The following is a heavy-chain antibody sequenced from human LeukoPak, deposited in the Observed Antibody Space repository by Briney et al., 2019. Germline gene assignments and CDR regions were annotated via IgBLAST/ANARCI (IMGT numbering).Heavy chain of an antibody. CDR2: IIPILGIA. J-gene: IGHJ6*02. Sequence: ASVTVSCKASGGTFSSYAISWVRQAPGQGLEWMGRIIPILGIANYAQKFQGRVTITADKSTSTAYMELSSLRSEDTAVYYCWILYGMDVWGQGTTVTVSS. CDR1: GGTFSSYA. D-gene: IGHD1-1*01. CDR3: WILYGMDV. V-gene: IGHV1-69*04.